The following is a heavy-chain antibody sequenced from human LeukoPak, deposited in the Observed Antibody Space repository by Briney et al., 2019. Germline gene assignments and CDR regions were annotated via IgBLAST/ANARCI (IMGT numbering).Heavy chain of an antibody. J-gene: IGHJ4*02. Sequence: GASVKVSCKASGYTFTGYYMHWVRQALGQGLEWMGWINPNSGGTNYAQKFQGRVTMTRDTSISTAYMELSRLRSDDTAVYYCAREAVSGIQLWYSFDYWGQGTLVTVSS. V-gene: IGHV1-2*02. CDR1: GYTFTGYY. CDR2: INPNSGGT. CDR3: AREAVSGIQLWYSFDY. D-gene: IGHD5-18*01.